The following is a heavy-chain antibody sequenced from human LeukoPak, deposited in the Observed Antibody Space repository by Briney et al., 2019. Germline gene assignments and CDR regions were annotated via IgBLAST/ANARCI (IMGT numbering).Heavy chain of an antibody. CDR2: IYHSGSP. D-gene: IGHD1-1*01. J-gene: IGHJ4*02. V-gene: IGHV4-38-2*02. CDR3: ARGNWNDVVGYYFDY. CDR1: GYSISSGYY. Sequence: SETLSLTFTVSGYSISSGYYWGWIRQPPGKGLEWIGSIYHSGSPYYNPSLKSRVTISVDTSKNHFSLKLSSVTAADTAVYYCARGNWNDVVGYYFDYWGQGTLVTVSS.